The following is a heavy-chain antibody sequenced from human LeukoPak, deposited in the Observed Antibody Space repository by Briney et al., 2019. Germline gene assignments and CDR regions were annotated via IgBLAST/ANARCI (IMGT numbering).Heavy chain of an antibody. CDR1: GFTFSSYR. V-gene: IGHV3-74*01. Sequence: PGGSLRLSCAASGFTFSSYRMHWVRQAPGKGLVWVSRVNTEGSSTTYADSVKGRFTSSRDNAKNTQYLQMNSLRAEDTAVYYCAREGYCSTTSCYYFDYWGQGALVTVSS. CDR3: AREGYCSTTSCYYFDY. CDR2: VNTEGSST. D-gene: IGHD2-2*01. J-gene: IGHJ4*02.